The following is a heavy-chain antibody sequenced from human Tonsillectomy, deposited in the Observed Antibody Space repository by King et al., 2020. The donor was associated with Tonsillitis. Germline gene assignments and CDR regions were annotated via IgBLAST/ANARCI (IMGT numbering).Heavy chain of an antibody. CDR2: IYYSGST. CDR1: GGSISSGGYY. D-gene: IGHD2-15*01. J-gene: IGHJ4*02. V-gene: IGHV4-31*03. Sequence: QLQESGPGLVKPSQTLSLTCTVSGGSISSGGYYWSWIRQHPGKGLEWIGYIYYSGSTYYNPSLKSRVTISVDTSKNQFPLKLSSVTAADTAVYYCARLEDCPGLSGGSCYSGGYYFDCWGQGTLLTVSS. CDR3: ARLEDCPGLSGGSCYSGGYYFDC.